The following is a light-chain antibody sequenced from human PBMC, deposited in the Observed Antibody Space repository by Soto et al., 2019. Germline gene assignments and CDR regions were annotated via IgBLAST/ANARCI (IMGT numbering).Light chain of an antibody. Sequence: DIVMTQSPDSLAVSLGERATINCKSSQSILYTSNNLNYLAWYQQKPGQPPKLLIYWASTRESGVPDRFSGSGSGTDFTLTISSLQAEDVAVYYCQLYYGTPLTFGGGTKVEIK. CDR2: WAS. V-gene: IGKV4-1*01. J-gene: IGKJ4*01. CDR1: QSILYTSNNLNY. CDR3: QLYYGTPLT.